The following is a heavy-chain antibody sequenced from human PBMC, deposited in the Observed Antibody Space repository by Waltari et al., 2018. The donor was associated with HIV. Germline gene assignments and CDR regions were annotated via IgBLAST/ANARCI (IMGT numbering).Heavy chain of an antibody. J-gene: IGHJ4*02. CDR3: VRGPTCSGGTCYSFFDY. Sequence: QVQLVQSGAEVKKPGASVTISCKASGYNFTSYGIHLVGQAPGQRLEWMACVNPDNGNTKYSRILQGRVTVTRDTFTNTAYMALSSLRSGETAIYYCVRGPTCSGGTCYSFFDYWGQGTVVSVTS. CDR1: GYNFTSYG. CDR2: VNPDNGNT. V-gene: IGHV1-3*01. D-gene: IGHD2-15*01.